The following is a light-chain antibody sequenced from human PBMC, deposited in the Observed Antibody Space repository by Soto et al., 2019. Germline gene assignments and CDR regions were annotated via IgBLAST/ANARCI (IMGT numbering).Light chain of an antibody. CDR3: QNRSNCPLT. Sequence: EIVLTQSPATLSLSRGERATLSCRASQSVSSFLAWYQQKPGQAPRLLIYDASNRATGIPARFSGSGSGTDFALTITSLEPEDFAVYYCQNRSNCPLTFGGGTKVDIK. J-gene: IGKJ4*01. CDR1: QSVSSF. CDR2: DAS. V-gene: IGKV3-11*01.